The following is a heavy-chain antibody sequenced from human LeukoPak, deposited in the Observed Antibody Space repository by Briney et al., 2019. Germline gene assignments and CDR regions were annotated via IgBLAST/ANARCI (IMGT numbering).Heavy chain of an antibody. V-gene: IGHV3-23*01. Sequence: GGTLRLSCAASGFTFSNYGMSWVRQAPGKGLEWVSAMSGSGGHMYYTDSVKGRFTISRDNSKNTLYLQMNSLRAEDTAVYYCARERAPAMVLLYYYFDYWGQGTLVTVSS. CDR3: ARERAPAMVLLYYYFDY. CDR1: GFTFSNYG. CDR2: MSGSGGHM. D-gene: IGHD4/OR15-4a*01. J-gene: IGHJ4*02.